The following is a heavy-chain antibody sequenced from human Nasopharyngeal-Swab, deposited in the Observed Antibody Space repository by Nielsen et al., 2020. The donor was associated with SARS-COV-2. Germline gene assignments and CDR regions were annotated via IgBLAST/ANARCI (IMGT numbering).Heavy chain of an antibody. D-gene: IGHD6-13*01. V-gene: IGHV1-69*04. CDR3: ARYSSSWGTIDY. J-gene: IGHJ4*02. Sequence: PVKVSCKASGGTFSSYAISWVRQAPGQGLEWMGRIIPILGIANYAQKFQGRVTITADKSTSTAYMELSSLRSEDTAVYYCARYSSSWGTIDYWGQGTLVTVSS. CDR2: IIPILGIA. CDR1: GGTFSSYA.